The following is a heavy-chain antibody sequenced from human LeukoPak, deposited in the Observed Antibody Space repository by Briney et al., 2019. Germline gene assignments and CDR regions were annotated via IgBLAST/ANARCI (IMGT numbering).Heavy chain of an antibody. CDR1: GFTFSSYA. CDR2: ISSGGSST. J-gene: IGHJ4*02. Sequence: GGSLRLSCAASGFTFSSYAMSWVRQAPGKGLEWVSAISSGGSSTYYADSVKGRFTISRDNSKNTLYLQMNSLRAEDTAVYYCAKLFWSGKTFDYWGQGTLVTVSS. D-gene: IGHD3-3*01. V-gene: IGHV3-23*01. CDR3: AKLFWSGKTFDY.